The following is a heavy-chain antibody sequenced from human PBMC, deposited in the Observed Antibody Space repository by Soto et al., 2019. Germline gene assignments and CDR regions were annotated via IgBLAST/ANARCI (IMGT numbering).Heavy chain of an antibody. D-gene: IGHD3-3*01. CDR2: IIPIFGTA. CDR3: ARQISYYDFWSGYLDY. CDR1: GGTFSSYT. V-gene: IGHV1-69*13. Sequence: SVKVSCKASGGTFSSYTISWVRQAPGQGLEWMGGIIPIFGTANYAQKFQGRVTITADESTSTAYMELSSLRSEDTAVYYCARQISYYDFWSGYLDYWGQGTLVTV. J-gene: IGHJ4*02.